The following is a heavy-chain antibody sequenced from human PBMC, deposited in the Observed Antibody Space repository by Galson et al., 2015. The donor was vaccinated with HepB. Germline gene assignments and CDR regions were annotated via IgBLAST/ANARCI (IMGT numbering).Heavy chain of an antibody. V-gene: IGHV3-23*01. CDR3: VKGGPDEILDY. Sequence: SLRLSCAASGFTFSNSAMHWVRQVPGKGLEWLSVITATGSTTYYADSVKGRFTISRDISKNTLYVQMNSLRADDTALYYCVKGGPDEILDYWGQGTLVTVSA. CDR1: GFTFSNSA. D-gene: IGHD3-16*01. J-gene: IGHJ4*02. CDR2: ITATGSTT.